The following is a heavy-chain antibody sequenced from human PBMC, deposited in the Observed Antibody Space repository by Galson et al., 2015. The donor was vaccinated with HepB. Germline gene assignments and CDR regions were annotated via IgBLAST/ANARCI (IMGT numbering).Heavy chain of an antibody. CDR2: ISYDGSNK. Sequence: SLRLSCAASGFTFSSYGMHWVRQAPGKGLEWVAVISYDGSNKYYADSVKGRFTISRDNSKNTLYLQMNSLRAEDTAVYYCAKDVGVAGTKDYWGQGTLVTVSS. D-gene: IGHD6-19*01. V-gene: IGHV3-30*18. J-gene: IGHJ4*02. CDR1: GFTFSSYG. CDR3: AKDVGVAGTKDY.